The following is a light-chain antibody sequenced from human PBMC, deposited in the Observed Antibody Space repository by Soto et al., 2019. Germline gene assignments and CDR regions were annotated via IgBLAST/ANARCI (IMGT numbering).Light chain of an antibody. CDR2: GAS. CDR1: QSVNTN. Sequence: EIVVTQSPATLSVSPGERATLYFSASQSVNTNFAWYQQKPGQAPRLLIYGASTRATGIPARFSGSGSGTEFTLTISSLQSEDFAVYYCQQYNNWPITFGQGTRLEIK. CDR3: QQYNNWPIT. J-gene: IGKJ5*01. V-gene: IGKV3-15*01.